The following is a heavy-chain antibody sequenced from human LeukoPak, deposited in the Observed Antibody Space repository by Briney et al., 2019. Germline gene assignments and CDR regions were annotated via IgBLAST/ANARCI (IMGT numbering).Heavy chain of an antibody. V-gene: IGHV3-11*04. J-gene: IGHJ6*03. CDR1: GFTFSDYY. CDR3: ARVPYCTKGICYYYYYMDV. CDR2: ISSSGNTI. D-gene: IGHD2-8*01. Sequence: PGGSLRLSCVASGFTFSDYYMSWIRQAPGKGLEWVSYISSSGNTIYYADSVKGRFTISRDNAKNSLYLQMNSLRAEDTAVYYCARVPYCTKGICYYYYYMDVWGKGTTVTVSS.